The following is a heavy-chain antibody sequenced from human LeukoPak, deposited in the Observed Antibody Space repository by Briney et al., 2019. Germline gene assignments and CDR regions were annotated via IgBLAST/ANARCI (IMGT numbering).Heavy chain of an antibody. V-gene: IGHV3-30*18. J-gene: IGHJ5*02. D-gene: IGHD6-25*01. CDR3: AKVGAATPHH. CDR1: GSTFGSYW. CDR2: ISYDGSNK. Sequence: GGSLRLSCAASGSTFGSYWMHWVRQAPGKGLEWVAVISYDGSNKYYADSVKGRFAISRDNAKNSLYLQMNSLRDEDTAVYYCAKVGAATPHHWGQGTLVTASS.